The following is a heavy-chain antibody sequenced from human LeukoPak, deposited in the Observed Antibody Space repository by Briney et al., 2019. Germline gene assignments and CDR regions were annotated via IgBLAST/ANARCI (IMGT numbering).Heavy chain of an antibody. V-gene: IGHV3-7*01. CDR2: IKEDGSEK. Sequence: PGRSLRLSCAASGFNFGGYAMHWVRQAPGKGLEWVANIKEDGSEKYYVGSVKGRFTISRDNAKNSLYLHMDSLTAEDTAIYYCARDWVAGVPFDAFISGAKGQWSASLQ. J-gene: IGHJ3*02. CDR1: GFNFGGYA. CDR3: ARDWVAGVPFDAFIS. D-gene: IGHD3-10*01.